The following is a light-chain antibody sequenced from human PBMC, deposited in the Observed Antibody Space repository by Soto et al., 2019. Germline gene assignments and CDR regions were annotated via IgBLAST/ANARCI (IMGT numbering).Light chain of an antibody. CDR3: VLLCSGEWV. CDR1: TGAVTSDYY. Sequence: QDVVTQEPSLTVSPGGTVTLTCALTTGAVTSDYYPNWFQRKPGQALRTLIYRTNNKHSWTPARFSCSLLGGKAALTLSGVQPEDEADYYCVLLCSGEWVFGGGTKLTVL. J-gene: IGLJ3*02. CDR2: RTN. V-gene: IGLV7-43*01.